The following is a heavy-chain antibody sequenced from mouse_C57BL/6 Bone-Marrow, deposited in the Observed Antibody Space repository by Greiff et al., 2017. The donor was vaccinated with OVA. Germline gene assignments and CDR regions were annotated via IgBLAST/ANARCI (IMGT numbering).Heavy chain of an antibody. J-gene: IGHJ2*01. V-gene: IGHV14-4*01. CDR1: GFNIKDDY. CDR3: TTSFEDY. Sequence: DVQLQESGAELVRPGASVKLSCTASGFNIKDDYMHWVKQRPEQGLEWIGWIDPENGDTEYASKFQGKATITADTSSNTAYLQLSSLTSEDTAVYYCTTSFEDYWGQGTTLTVSS. CDR2: IDPENGDT.